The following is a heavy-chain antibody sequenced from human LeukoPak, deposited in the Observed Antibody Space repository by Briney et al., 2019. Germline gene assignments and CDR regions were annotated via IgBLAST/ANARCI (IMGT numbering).Heavy chain of an antibody. CDR2: ITPSSDST. Sequence: PGGSLRLSCAASGFTFSSYGMHWVRQAPGKGLEWVSGITPSSDSTYYAESVKGRFTISRDNSKNTVYLQMNSLRAKDTAVYYCAKAPLDYWGQGTLVTVSS. CDR1: GFTFSSYG. J-gene: IGHJ4*02. CDR3: AKAPLDY. V-gene: IGHV3-23*01.